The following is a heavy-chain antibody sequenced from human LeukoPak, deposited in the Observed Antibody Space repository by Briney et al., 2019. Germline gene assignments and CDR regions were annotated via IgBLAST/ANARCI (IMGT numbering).Heavy chain of an antibody. CDR3: AREMYNSGSYAFDI. Sequence: KTSETLSLTCTVSGYSISSGYYWGWIRQPPGKGLEWIGSIYHSGSTYYNPSLKSRVTISVDTSKNQFSLKLSSVTAADTAVYYCAREMYNSGSYAFDIWGQGTMVTVSS. CDR2: IYHSGST. D-gene: IGHD6-19*01. V-gene: IGHV4-38-2*02. J-gene: IGHJ3*02. CDR1: GYSISSGYY.